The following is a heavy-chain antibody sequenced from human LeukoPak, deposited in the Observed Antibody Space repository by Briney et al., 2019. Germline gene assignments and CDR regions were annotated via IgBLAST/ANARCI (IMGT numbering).Heavy chain of an antibody. CDR1: GGSISSGGYY. D-gene: IGHD3-10*02. V-gene: IGHV4-31*03. CDR3: VRVAGRYVRGVIAD. Sequence: SQTLSLTCTVSGGSISSGGYYWIWIRQHPGKGLEWIGYIYYSGSTYYNPSLKSRVTISVDTSKNQFSLKLSSVTAADTAVYYCVRVAGRYVRGVIADWGQGTLVTVSS. J-gene: IGHJ4*02. CDR2: IYYSGST.